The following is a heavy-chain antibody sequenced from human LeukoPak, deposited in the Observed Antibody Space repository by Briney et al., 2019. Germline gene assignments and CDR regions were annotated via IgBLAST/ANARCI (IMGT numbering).Heavy chain of an antibody. CDR3: ASSGESVTGKNWFDP. CDR2: ISAYNGNT. J-gene: IGHJ5*02. D-gene: IGHD3-16*01. CDR1: GYTFTSYG. V-gene: IGHV1-18*01. Sequence: ASVKVSCKASGYTFTSYGISWVRQAPGQGLEWMGWISAYNGNTNYAQKLQGRVTMTTDTSTSTAYMELRSLRSDDTAVYYCASSGESVTGKNWFDPWGQGTLVTVSS.